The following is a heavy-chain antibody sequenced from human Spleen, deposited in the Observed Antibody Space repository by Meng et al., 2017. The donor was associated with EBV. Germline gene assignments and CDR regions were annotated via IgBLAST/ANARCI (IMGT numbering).Heavy chain of an antibody. CDR2: INSDGGSS. CDR1: GFSFSSYW. J-gene: IGHJ4*02. Sequence: EVQLVESGGGFVQPGXSRRLSCVGSGFSFSSYWMLWVRQAPGKGRVWVSRINSDGGSSAYADSVKGRFTISRDNAKNTLYLQMNNLGVEDTAIYYCVRVRRTMIVGPQGGLDYWGQGALVTVSS. CDR3: VRVRRTMIVGPQGGLDY. D-gene: IGHD3-22*01. V-gene: IGHV3-74*01.